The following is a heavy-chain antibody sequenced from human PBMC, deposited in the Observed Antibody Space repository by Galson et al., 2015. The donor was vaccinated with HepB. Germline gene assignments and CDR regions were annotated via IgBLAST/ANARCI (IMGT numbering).Heavy chain of an antibody. Sequence: SLRLSCAASGFTFSSYGMHWVRQAPGKGLEWVAVIWYDGSNKYYADSVKGRFTISRDNSKNTLYLQMNRLRAEDTAVYYCARSRIGSYDFWSGYYHDAFDIWGQGAMVTVSS. CDR2: IWYDGSNK. CDR1: GFTFSSYG. CDR3: ARSRIGSYDFWSGYYHDAFDI. V-gene: IGHV3-33*01. J-gene: IGHJ3*02. D-gene: IGHD3-3*01.